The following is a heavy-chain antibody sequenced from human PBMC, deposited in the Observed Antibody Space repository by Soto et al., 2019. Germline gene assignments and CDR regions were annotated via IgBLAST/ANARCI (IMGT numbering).Heavy chain of an antibody. V-gene: IGHV4-59*01. CDR1: GGSISSYY. Sequence: SETLSLTCTVSGGSISSYYWSWIRQPPGKGLEWIGYIYYSGSTNYNPSLKSRVTISVDTSKNQFSLKLSSVTAADTAVYYCARIGYCSGGRCNWFDPWGQGTLVTVSS. CDR3: ARIGYCSGGRCNWFDP. D-gene: IGHD2-15*01. J-gene: IGHJ5*02. CDR2: IYYSGST.